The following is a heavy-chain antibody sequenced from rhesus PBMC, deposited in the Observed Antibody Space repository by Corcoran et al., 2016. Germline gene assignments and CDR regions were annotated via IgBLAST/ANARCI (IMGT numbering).Heavy chain of an antibody. V-gene: IGHV4-76*01. CDR2: IYGSSGST. CDR3: ASSTGTSFDY. J-gene: IGHJ4*01. CDR1: GGSISSGYD. D-gene: IGHD7-45*01. Sequence: QLQLQESGPGVVKPSETLSLTCAVSGGSISSGYDWSWIRQPPGKGLEWIGYIYGSSGSTNYNPSLKNRVTISKDASKNQLSLKLSSVTAADTAVYYCASSTGTSFDYWGQGVLVTVSS.